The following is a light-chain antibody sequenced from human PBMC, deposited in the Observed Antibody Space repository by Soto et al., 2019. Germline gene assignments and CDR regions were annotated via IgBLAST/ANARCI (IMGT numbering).Light chain of an antibody. V-gene: IGLV7-43*01. CDR3: LLYYAGAWV. Sequence: AVVTQEPSLTVSPGGTVTLTCASNTGAVTSDYYANWFQQKPGQAPGALIYSTTNRHSWTPARFSGSLLGGKAALTLSGVQPEDEAEYYCLLYYAGAWVFGGGTQLTVL. CDR1: TGAVTSDYY. J-gene: IGLJ3*02. CDR2: STT.